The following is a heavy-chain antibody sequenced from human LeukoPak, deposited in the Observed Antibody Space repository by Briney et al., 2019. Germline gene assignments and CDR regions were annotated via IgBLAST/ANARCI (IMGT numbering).Heavy chain of an antibody. CDR3: ARGGGSWYYDSSGHDAFDI. V-gene: IGHV1-69*05. Sequence: ASVKVSCKASGGTFSSYAISWVRQAPGQGLEWMGGIIPIFGTANYAQKFQGRVTITTDESTSTAYMELSSLRSEDTAVYYCARGGGSWYYDSSGHDAFDIWGQGTMVTVSS. CDR1: GGTFSSYA. D-gene: IGHD3-22*01. CDR2: IIPIFGTA. J-gene: IGHJ3*02.